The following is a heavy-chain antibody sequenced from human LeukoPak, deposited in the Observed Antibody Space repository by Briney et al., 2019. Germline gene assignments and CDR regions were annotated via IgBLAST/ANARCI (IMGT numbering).Heavy chain of an antibody. J-gene: IGHJ3*02. V-gene: IGHV5-51*01. CDR3: ARRGRNREGKYSSGSLLAFDI. Sequence: GESLKISCKGIGYNFATYWIAWVRQTPGKGLELVGIIYPGDSDIRYSPSFQGQVTISADKSISTAYLQWSSLKASDTAMYYCARRGRNREGKYSSGSLLAFDIWGQGTMVTVSS. CDR2: IYPGDSDI. CDR1: GYNFATYW. D-gene: IGHD6-19*01.